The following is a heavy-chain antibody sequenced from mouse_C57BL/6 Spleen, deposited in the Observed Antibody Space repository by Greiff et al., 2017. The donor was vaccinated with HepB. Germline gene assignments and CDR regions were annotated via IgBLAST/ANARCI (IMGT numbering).Heavy chain of an antibody. J-gene: IGHJ1*03. CDR3: ANYGSSSYWYFDV. Sequence: VQLKQSGPELVKPGASVKISCKASGYSFTGYYMNWVKQSPEKSLEWIGEINPSTGGTTYNQKFKAKATLTVDKSSSTAYMQLKSLTSEDSAVYYCANYGSSSYWYFDVWGTGTTVTVSS. D-gene: IGHD1-1*01. CDR1: GYSFTGYY. CDR2: INPSTGGT. V-gene: IGHV1-42*01.